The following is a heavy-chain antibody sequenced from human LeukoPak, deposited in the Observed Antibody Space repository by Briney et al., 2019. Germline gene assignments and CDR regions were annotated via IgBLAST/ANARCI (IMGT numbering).Heavy chain of an antibody. CDR3: ASVDCSSTSCYITSVVFQH. CDR1: GGSISSSNW. CDR2: IYHSGST. V-gene: IGHV4-4*02. J-gene: IGHJ1*01. Sequence: SETLSLTCAVSGGSISSSNWWSWVRQPPGKGLEWIGEIYHSGSTNYNPSLKSRVTISVDKSKNQFSLKLSSVTAADTAVYYCASVDCSSTSCYITSVVFQHWGQGTLVTVSS. D-gene: IGHD2-2*02.